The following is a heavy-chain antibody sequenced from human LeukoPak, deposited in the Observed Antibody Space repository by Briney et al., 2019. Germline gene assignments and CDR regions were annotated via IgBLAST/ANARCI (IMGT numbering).Heavy chain of an antibody. CDR3: AKDPHYDFWSGAYFQH. D-gene: IGHD3-3*01. CDR1: GFTFSSYS. V-gene: IGHV3-23*01. CDR2: ITGGGNT. J-gene: IGHJ1*01. Sequence: AGGSLRLSCAASGFTFSSYSMNWVRQAPGKGLEWVSVITGGGNTYFADSVKGRFTISRDDSKKELYLQMNSLRADDTAVYYCAKDPHYDFWSGAYFQHWGQGTLVTVSS.